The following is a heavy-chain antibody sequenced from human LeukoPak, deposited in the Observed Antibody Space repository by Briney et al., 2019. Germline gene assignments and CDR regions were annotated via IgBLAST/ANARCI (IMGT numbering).Heavy chain of an antibody. Sequence: GGSLRLSCAASGFTFSSYVMHWVRQAPAKGLEWVAFISYNGSKKYNADSVKGRFTISRDNSKNTLYLQMNSLRAEDTAVYYCARAVGDDYYYGMDVWGQGTTVTVSS. CDR1: GFTFSSYV. J-gene: IGHJ6*02. CDR3: ARAVGDDYYYGMDV. CDR2: ISYNGSKK. V-gene: IGHV3-30-3*01. D-gene: IGHD2-21*02.